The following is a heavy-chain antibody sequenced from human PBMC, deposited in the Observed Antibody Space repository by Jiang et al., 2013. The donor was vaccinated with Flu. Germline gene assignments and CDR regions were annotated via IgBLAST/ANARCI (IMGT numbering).Heavy chain of an antibody. CDR2: TYYRSRWNT. CDR1: GDSVSSNNAV. D-gene: IGHD3-10*01. V-gene: IGHV6-1*01. CDR3: AREGTMIRGIKNWFDS. J-gene: IGHJ5*01. Sequence: SQTLSLTCAISGDSVSSNNAVWNWIRQSPSRGLEWLGRTYYRSRWNTDYAVSVKSRISVNPDTSKNQFTLQLNSVTPEDTAVYYCAREGTMIRGIKNWFDSWGQGTLVTVSS.